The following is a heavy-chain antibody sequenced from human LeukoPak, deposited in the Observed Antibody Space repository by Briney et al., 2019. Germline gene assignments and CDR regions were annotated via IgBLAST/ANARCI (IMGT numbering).Heavy chain of an antibody. Sequence: SVKVSCKASGGTFSSYAISWVRQAPGQGLEWVGRIIPILGIANYAQKFQGRVTITADKSTSTAYMELSSLRSEDTAVYYCARDRSWESPDYYFDYWGQETLVTVSS. V-gene: IGHV1-69*04. J-gene: IGHJ4*02. CDR1: GGTFSSYA. CDR3: ARDRSWESPDYYFDY. CDR2: IIPILGIA. D-gene: IGHD1-26*01.